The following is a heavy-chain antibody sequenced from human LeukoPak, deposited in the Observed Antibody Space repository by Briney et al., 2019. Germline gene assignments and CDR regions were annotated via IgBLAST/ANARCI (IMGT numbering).Heavy chain of an antibody. CDR1: GYSISSGYY. Sequence: SETLSLTCTVSGYSISSGYYWGWIRQPPGKGLEWIGSIYHSGSTYYNPSLKSRVTISVDTSKNQFSLKLSSVTAADTAVYYCASALPNGYSSSWYEYWGQGTLVTVSS. D-gene: IGHD6-13*01. V-gene: IGHV4-38-2*02. CDR3: ASALPNGYSSSWYEY. J-gene: IGHJ4*02. CDR2: IYHSGST.